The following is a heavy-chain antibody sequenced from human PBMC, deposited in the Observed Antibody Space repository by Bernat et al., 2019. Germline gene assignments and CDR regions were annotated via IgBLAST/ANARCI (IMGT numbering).Heavy chain of an antibody. J-gene: IGHJ3*02. Sequence: QVQLVESGGGVVQPGRSLRLSCAASGFTFSSYGMHWVRQAPGKGLEWVAVISYDGSNKYYADSVKGRFTISRDNSKNTLYLQMNSLRAEDTAVYYCARELFIGAFDIWGQGTMVTVSS. CDR1: GFTFSSYG. D-gene: IGHD1-26*01. CDR3: ARELFIGAFDI. V-gene: IGHV3-30*03. CDR2: ISYDGSNK.